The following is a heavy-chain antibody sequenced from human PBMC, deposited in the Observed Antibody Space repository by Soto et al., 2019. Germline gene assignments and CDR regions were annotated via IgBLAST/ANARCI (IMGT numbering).Heavy chain of an antibody. CDR3: ARDSPYYDSSGYYPGAFDI. CDR1: GFTVSSNY. Sequence: GGSLRLSCAASGFTVSSNYMSWVRQAPGKGLEWVSVIYSGGSTYYADSVKGRFTISRDNSKNTLYLQMNSLRAEDTAVYYCARDSPYYDSSGYYPGAFDIWGQGTMVTVSS. J-gene: IGHJ3*02. D-gene: IGHD3-22*01. CDR2: IYSGGST. V-gene: IGHV3-53*01.